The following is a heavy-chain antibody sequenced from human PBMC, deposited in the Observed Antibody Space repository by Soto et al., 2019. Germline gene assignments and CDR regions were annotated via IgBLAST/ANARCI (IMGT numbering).Heavy chain of an antibody. Sequence: QVQLVQSVAEVKKPGSSVKVSCKASGGTFSSYTISWVRQAPGQGLEWMGRIIPILGIANYAQKFQGRVTITADKSTSTAYMELSSLRSEDTAVYYCARGYYGSGSLDYWGQGTLVTVSS. D-gene: IGHD3-10*01. CDR2: IIPILGIA. J-gene: IGHJ4*02. CDR1: GGTFSSYT. V-gene: IGHV1-69*02. CDR3: ARGYYGSGSLDY.